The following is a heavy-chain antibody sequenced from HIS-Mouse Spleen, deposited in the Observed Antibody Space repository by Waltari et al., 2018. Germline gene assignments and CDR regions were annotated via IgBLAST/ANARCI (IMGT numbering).Heavy chain of an antibody. CDR1: GGSISSYS. V-gene: IGHV4-59*01. CDR3: ARDDNINWDRKEVAFDI. D-gene: IGHD1-1*01. CDR2: IYYSGST. Sequence: QVQLQESGPGLVKPSETLSLTCTVSGGSISSYSWSWIRQLPGKGLEWIGYIYYSGSTNYNPSLKSRVTISVDTSKNQFSLKLSSVTAADTAVYYCARDDNINWDRKEVAFDIWGQGTMVTVSS. J-gene: IGHJ3*02.